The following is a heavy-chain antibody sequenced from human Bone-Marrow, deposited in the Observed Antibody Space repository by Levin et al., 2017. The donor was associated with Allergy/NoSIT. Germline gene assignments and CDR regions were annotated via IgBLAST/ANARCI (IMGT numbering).Heavy chain of an antibody. V-gene: IGHV5-51*01. CDR1: GYTFTNYW. D-gene: IGHD4-17*01. J-gene: IGHJ4*02. CDR3: ARSASTVYFDY. Sequence: GESLKISCQASGYTFTNYWIGWVRQMPGKGLEWMGIIHPGDSDTRYSPSFQGQVTISADKSLSTAYLQWSSLKASDAAMYYCARSASTVYFDYWGQGTLVTVSS. CDR2: IHPGDSDT.